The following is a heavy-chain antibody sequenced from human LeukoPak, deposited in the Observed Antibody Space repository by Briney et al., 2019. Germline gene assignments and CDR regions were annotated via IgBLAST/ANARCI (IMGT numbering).Heavy chain of an antibody. V-gene: IGHV1-2*02. D-gene: IGHD1-26*01. J-gene: IGHJ6*03. Sequence: WASVKVSCKASGYTFTGYYMHWVRQAPGQGLEWMGWINPNSGGTNYAQKFQGRVTMTRDTSISTAYMELSRLRSDDTAVYYCARDLGGWELNYYYYMDVWGKGTTVTVSS. CDR2: INPNSGGT. CDR3: ARDLGGWELNYYYYMDV. CDR1: GYTFTGYY.